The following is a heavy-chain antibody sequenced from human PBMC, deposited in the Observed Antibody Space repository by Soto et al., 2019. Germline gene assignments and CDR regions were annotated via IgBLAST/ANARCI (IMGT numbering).Heavy chain of an antibody. CDR2: IYYSGST. J-gene: IGHJ6*02. Sequence: SETLSLTCTVSGGSISSYYWSWIRQPPGKGLEWIGYIYYSGSTNYNPSLKSRLTISVDTSKNQFSLKLSSVTAADTAVYYCARHGGIAAARPDYYYYYGMDVWGQGTTVTVSS. CDR1: GGSISSYY. CDR3: ARHGGIAAARPDYYYYYGMDV. D-gene: IGHD6-13*01. V-gene: IGHV4-59*08.